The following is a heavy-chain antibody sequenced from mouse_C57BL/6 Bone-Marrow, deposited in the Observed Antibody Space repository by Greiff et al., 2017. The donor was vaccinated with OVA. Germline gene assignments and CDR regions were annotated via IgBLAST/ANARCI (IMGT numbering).Heavy chain of an antibody. CDR1: GFTFSSYA. Sequence: EVQGVESGGGLVKPGGSLKLSCAASGFTFSSYAMSWVSQTPEKGLEWVATISDGGSYTYYPDNVKGRFPISRANAKNNLYLQMSHLKSEDTAMYYCARGHYGSTWFAYWGQGTLVTVSA. D-gene: IGHD1-1*01. J-gene: IGHJ3*01. CDR2: ISDGGSYT. V-gene: IGHV5-4*01. CDR3: ARGHYGSTWFAY.